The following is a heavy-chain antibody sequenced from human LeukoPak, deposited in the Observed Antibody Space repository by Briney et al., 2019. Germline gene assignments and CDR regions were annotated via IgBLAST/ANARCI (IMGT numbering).Heavy chain of an antibody. D-gene: IGHD3-3*01. CDR3: ATHFGVVPFDY. CDR2: IGTAGDT. CDR1: GFTFSSYD. V-gene: IGHV3-13*01. J-gene: IGHJ4*02. Sequence: GGSLRLSCAASGFTFSSYDMHWVRQATGKGLEWVSAIGTAGDTYYPGSVKGRFTISRENAKNSLYLQMNSLRAEDTAVYYCATHFGVVPFDYWGQGTLVTVSS.